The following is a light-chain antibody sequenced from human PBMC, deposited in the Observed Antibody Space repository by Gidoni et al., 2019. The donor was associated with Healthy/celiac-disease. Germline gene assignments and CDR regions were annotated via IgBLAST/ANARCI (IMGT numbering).Light chain of an antibody. CDR3: QQYGSSPWT. V-gene: IGKV3-20*01. Sequence: EIVLTQSTGTLSLSPGERATLSCRASQSVRSSYLAWYQQKPGQAPRLLIYGASSRATGIPDRFSGSGSGTDFTLTISRLEPEDFAVYYWQQYGSSPWTFGQGTKVEIK. CDR2: GAS. CDR1: QSVRSSY. J-gene: IGKJ1*01.